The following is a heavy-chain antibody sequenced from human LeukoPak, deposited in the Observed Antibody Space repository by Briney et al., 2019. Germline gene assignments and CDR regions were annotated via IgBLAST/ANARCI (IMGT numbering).Heavy chain of an antibody. CDR3: AKPRIIGLGWAQFDY. CDR1: GFTFSRFG. J-gene: IGHJ4*02. D-gene: IGHD2-15*01. V-gene: IGHV3-23*01. CDR2: FDGNADGT. Sequence: PGGFLRLSCVTSGFTFSRFGMTWVRQPPGKGLEWVASFDGNADGTYYADSVKGRCTISRDNSKNTLYLQMNSLRAEDTAIYYRAKPRIIGLGWAQFDYWGQGSLVTVSS.